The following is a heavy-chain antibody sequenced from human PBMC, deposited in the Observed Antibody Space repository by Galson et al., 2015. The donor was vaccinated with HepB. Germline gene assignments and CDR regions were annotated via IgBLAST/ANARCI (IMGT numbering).Heavy chain of an antibody. CDR1: GFTFSSYA. CDR2: ISGSGGST. J-gene: IGHJ4*02. V-gene: IGHV3-23*01. D-gene: IGHD6-19*01. CDR3: AKVYPVAGTFRRGSFDY. Sequence: SLRLSCAASGFTFSSYAMSWVRQAPGEGLEWVSAISGSGGSTYYADSVKGRFTISRDNSKNTLYLQMNSLRAEDTAVYYCAKVYPVAGTFRRGSFDYWGQGTLVTVSS.